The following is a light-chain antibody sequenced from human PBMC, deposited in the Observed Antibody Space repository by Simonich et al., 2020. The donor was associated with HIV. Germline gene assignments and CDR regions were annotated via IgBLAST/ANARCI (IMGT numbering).Light chain of an antibody. Sequence: DSQMTQSPSTLSASVGDRVTITCRARQSISSWLAWYQQKPGKVPKHLIYKASSLESGVPSRFIGSGSGTEFTLTISSLQPDDFATYYCQQYNSYPWTFGQGTKVEIK. CDR2: KAS. CDR1: QSISSW. J-gene: IGKJ1*01. CDR3: QQYNSYPWT. V-gene: IGKV1-5*03.